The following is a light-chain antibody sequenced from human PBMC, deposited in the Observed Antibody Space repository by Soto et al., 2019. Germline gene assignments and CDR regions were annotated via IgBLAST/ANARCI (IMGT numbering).Light chain of an antibody. Sequence: EMVLTQSPGTLSLSPGERATLSCSASQSVSSSYLVWYQQKPGEDPSLLIYGASSRATGIPETLSGSGSGTDFNPTIIGLEAIDFVANYFLQYGSCGGTFGQGTKLEIK. CDR1: QSVSSSY. J-gene: IGKJ2*02. V-gene: IGKV3-20*01. CDR2: GAS. CDR3: LQYGSCGGT.